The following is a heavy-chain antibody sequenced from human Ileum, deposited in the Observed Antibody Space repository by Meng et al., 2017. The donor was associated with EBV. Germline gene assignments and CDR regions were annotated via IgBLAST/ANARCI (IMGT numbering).Heavy chain of an antibody. V-gene: IGHV4-34*01. CDR1: GGSFNGYY. J-gene: IGHJ1*01. Sequence: QEQLQQWARGLLKPSETLSLTCGVYGGSFNGYYWTWIRQPPGKGLEWIGEINHSGSTNYNPSLKSRVIISVDTSKNQFSLNLSSVTAADTAVYYCARGVYGPTTRGREYFIHWGRGTLVTVSS. D-gene: IGHD2-8*01. CDR3: ARGVYGPTTRGREYFIH. CDR2: INHSGST.